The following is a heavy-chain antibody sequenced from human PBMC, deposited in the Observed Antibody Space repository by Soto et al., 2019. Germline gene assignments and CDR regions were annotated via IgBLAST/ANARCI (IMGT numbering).Heavy chain of an antibody. CDR1: GGSISSNNW. J-gene: IGHJ4*02. V-gene: IGHV4-4*02. Sequence: QVQLEESGPGLAKPSGTLSLTCTVSGGSISSNNWWSWVRQPPGKGLEWIGEIYHSGSTNYNPSLKSRVIISVDTSKNQFSLRLSSVTAADTAVYYCARYIAASGTYSLDFWGQGTLVTVSS. CDR2: IYHSGST. CDR3: ARYIAASGTYSLDF. D-gene: IGHD6-13*01.